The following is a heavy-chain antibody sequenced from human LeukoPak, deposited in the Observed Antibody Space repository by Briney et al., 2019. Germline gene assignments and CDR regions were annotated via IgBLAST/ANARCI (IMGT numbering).Heavy chain of an antibody. CDR2: INPNSGGT. D-gene: IGHD3-22*01. Sequence: GASVKVSCKASGYTFTGYYMHWVQQAPGQGLEWMGWINPNSGGTNYAQKFQGRVTMTRDTSISTAYMELSRLRSDDTAVYYCARARGSYYYDSSGYLDAFDIWGQGTMVTVSS. V-gene: IGHV1-2*02. CDR3: ARARGSYYYDSSGYLDAFDI. J-gene: IGHJ3*02. CDR1: GYTFTGYY.